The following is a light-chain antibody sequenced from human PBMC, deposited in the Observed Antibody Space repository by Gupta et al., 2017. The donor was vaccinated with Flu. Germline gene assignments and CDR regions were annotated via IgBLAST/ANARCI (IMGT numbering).Light chain of an antibody. V-gene: IGLV2-14*01. CDR2: EVS. J-gene: IGLJ1*01. CDR3: VSDRNSDNLV. Sequence: QSALTPPASVSGPPGQSITISCTGTSTDIGSYAYLPWYQQHPSKARNLMIFEVSDRPAGIVNRFSGSKAANTASLTISGREAEDEAEYYCVSDRNSDNLVFGTGTRLTVL. CDR1: STDIGSYAY.